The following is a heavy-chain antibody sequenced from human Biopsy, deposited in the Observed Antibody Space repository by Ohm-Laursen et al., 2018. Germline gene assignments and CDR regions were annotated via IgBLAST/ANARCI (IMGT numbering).Heavy chain of an antibody. CDR1: GESFNGYY. V-gene: IGHV4-34*01. D-gene: IGHD2-21*01. J-gene: IGHJ6*02. Sequence: GTLSLTCTVYGESFNGYYWSWIRQTPGQGLEWIGEINHSGRTNYNPSLKSRVTISVDTYKNQFSLKVRSVTAADTAVYYCVRDVDCYDPYHYYALDVGGQGTTVPVS. CDR3: VRDVDCYDPYHYYALDV. CDR2: INHSGRT.